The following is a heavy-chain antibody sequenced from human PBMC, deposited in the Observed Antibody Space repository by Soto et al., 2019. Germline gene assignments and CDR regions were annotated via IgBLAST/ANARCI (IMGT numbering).Heavy chain of an antibody. CDR2: TYYTGSS. D-gene: IGHD2-15*01. CDR3: ARWECRGDSCYVTS. V-gene: IGHV4-30-4*01. J-gene: IGHJ4*02. Sequence: QVQLQESGPGLVKASQTLSLTCTVSGGSISSGDYYWNWIRQPPGKGLEWIGYTYYTGSSYYNPSLKSRVIISIDTSKNQFSLKLNSVTAADTAVYYCARWECRGDSCYVTSWGQGTLLTVSS. CDR1: GGSISSGDYY.